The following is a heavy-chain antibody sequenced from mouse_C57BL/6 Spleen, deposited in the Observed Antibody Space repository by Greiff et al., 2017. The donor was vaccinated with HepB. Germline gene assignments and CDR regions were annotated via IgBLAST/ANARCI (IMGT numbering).Heavy chain of an antibody. CDR3: ARGGSGTYYAMDY. CDR2: IYPGSGST. V-gene: IGHV1-55*01. J-gene: IGHJ4*01. Sequence: QVHVKQPGAELVKPGASVKMSCKASGYTFTSYWITWVKQRPGQGLEWIGDIYPGSGSTNYNEKFKSKATLTVDTSSSTAYMQLSSLTSEDSAVYYCARGGSGTYYAMDYWGQGTSVTVSS. CDR1: GYTFTSYW. D-gene: IGHD3-2*02.